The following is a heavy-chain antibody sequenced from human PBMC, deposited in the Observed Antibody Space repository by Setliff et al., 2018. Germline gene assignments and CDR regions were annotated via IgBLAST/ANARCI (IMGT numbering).Heavy chain of an antibody. D-gene: IGHD3-22*01. V-gene: IGHV4-59*01. CDR3: AKGFDSSGYHYYYYYGMDV. Sequence: SETLSLTCSVSGDSMSFSYWSWIRQPPGKGLEWIGYIYYSGSTDSHPSLKSRVSISIDTSKNQFSLNVRSVTAADTAVYYCAKGFDSSGYHYYYYYGMDVWGQGTTVTVSS. CDR2: IYYSGST. CDR1: GDSMSFSY. J-gene: IGHJ6*02.